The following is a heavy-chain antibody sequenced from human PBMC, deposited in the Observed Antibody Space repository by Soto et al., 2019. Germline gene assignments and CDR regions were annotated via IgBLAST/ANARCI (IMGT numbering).Heavy chain of an antibody. CDR2: ISAYNGNT. J-gene: IGHJ5*02. CDR1: GYTFTSYG. D-gene: IGHD2-15*01. CDR3: ARELIGYCSGGSCGQFNWFDP. Sequence: QVQLVQSGAEVKKPGASVKVSCKASGYTFTSYGISWVRQAPGQGLEWMGWISAYNGNTNYAQKLQGRVTMTTDTSTSTASMEVRSLRSAGTAVYYCARELIGYCSGGSCGQFNWFDPWGKGTLVTVSS. V-gene: IGHV1-18*01.